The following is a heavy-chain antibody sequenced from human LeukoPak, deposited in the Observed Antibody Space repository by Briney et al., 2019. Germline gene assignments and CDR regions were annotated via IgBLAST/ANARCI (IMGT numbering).Heavy chain of an antibody. V-gene: IGHV1-46*01. J-gene: IGHJ5*02. CDR3: ARGGYSSSWYVLGTDWFDP. Sequence: ASVKVSCKASGYTFTSYYIHWVRQAPGQGLEWMGIINPSGGSTSYAQKFQGRVTMTRDMSTSTVYMELSSLSSEDTAVYYCARGGYSSSWYVLGTDWFDPWGQGTLVTVSS. CDR1: GYTFTSYY. D-gene: IGHD6-13*01. CDR2: INPSGGST.